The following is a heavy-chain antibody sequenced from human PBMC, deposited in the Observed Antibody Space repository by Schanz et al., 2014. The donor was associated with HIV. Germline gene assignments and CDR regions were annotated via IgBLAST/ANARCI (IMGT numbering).Heavy chain of an antibody. J-gene: IGHJ4*02. CDR3: AKMARSVAANTNFDY. V-gene: IGHV3-23*04. CDR1: GFTFSSFA. D-gene: IGHD6-19*01. CDR2: IRGRGVST. Sequence: GQLVESGGGVVQPGRSLRLSCAASGFTFSSFAMNWVRQAPGKGREWVSSIRGRGVSTFYAGSVKGRFAISRDKSKNTLYLQMNSLRVEDTAVYYCAKMARSVAANTNFDYWGQGTLVTVSS.